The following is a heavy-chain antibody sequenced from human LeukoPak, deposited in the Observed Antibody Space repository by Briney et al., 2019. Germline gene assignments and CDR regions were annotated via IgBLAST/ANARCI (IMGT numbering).Heavy chain of an antibody. CDR3: ATEHRLGTGWYFDL. CDR1: GGSISSYS. V-gene: IGHV4-59*01. Sequence: PSETLSLTCTVSGGSISSYSWSWIRQPPGKGLEWIGYIHYSGSTNYNPSLKSRVTISVDTSKNQFSLKLSSVTAADTAVYYCATEHRLGTGWYFDLWGRGTLVTVSS. CDR2: IHYSGST. D-gene: IGHD7-27*01. J-gene: IGHJ2*01.